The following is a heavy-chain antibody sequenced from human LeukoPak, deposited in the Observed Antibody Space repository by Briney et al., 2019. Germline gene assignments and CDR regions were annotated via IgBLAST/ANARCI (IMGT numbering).Heavy chain of an antibody. CDR2: IYYSGST. Sequence: PSETLSLTCTVSGGSISSSSYYWGWIRQPPGKGLEWIGSIYYSGSTYYNPSLKSRVTISVDTSKNQFSLKLSSVTAADTAVYYCARQKWDYYDSSGYSHYYFDYWGQGTLVTVSS. CDR1: GGSISSSSYY. D-gene: IGHD3-22*01. CDR3: ARQKWDYYDSSGYSHYYFDY. V-gene: IGHV4-39*01. J-gene: IGHJ4*02.